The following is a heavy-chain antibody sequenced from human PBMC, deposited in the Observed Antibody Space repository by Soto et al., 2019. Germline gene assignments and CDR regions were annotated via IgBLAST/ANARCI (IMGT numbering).Heavy chain of an antibody. CDR3: AREYSSSGQYLYFDV. J-gene: IGHJ2*01. D-gene: IGHD6-6*01. Sequence: QVQLVQSGAEVKKPGSSVKVSCKVSGGTFSSYAIGWVRQAPGQGLEWMGGIIPITGTVNYAQKFQGRVTITADESTTTVYMELSSLRSEDTAVYYCAREYSSSGQYLYFDVWGRGTLVTVSS. V-gene: IGHV1-69*01. CDR2: IIPITGTV. CDR1: GGTFSSYA.